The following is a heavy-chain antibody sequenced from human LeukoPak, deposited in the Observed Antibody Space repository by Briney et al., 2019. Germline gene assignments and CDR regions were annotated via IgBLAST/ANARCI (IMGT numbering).Heavy chain of an antibody. CDR2: MSSSSSYI. Sequence: PGVSLRLSCAVSVFTFSSCSMIRVRQAPGKARECVSYMSSSSSYIYYADSVKGRFTISRDNAENSLYLQMNSLRAEDTAVYSCARVFYRGGDFYYFDYWGQGTLVTVSS. CDR1: VFTFSSCS. CDR3: ARVFYRGGDFYYFDY. V-gene: IGHV3-21*06. D-gene: IGHD2-21*02. J-gene: IGHJ4*02.